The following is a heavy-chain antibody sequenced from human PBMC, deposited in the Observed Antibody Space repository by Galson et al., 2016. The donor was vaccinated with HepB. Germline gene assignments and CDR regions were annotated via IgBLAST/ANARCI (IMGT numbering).Heavy chain of an antibody. CDR2: IWHDGSNK. J-gene: IGHJ6*02. CDR1: GFSFNSYG. Sequence: SLRLSCAASGFSFNSYGMHWVRQAPDKGLEWVAFIWHDGSNKYYADSVTGRFTISRDNSTNTLYLQMNSLRAEDTAVYHCAKDPSSGWYKYYHGMDVWGQGTTVTVSS. V-gene: IGHV3-33*06. CDR3: AKDPSSGWYKYYHGMDV. D-gene: IGHD6-19*01.